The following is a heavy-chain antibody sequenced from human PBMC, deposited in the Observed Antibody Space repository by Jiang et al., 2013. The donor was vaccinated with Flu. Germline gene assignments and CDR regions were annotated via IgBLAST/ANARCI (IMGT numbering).Heavy chain of an antibody. Sequence: QLLESGGGVVQPGRSLRLSCAASGFTFSSYGMHWVRQAPGKGLEWVAVISYDGSNKYYADSVKGRFTISRDNSKNTLYLQMNSLRAEDTAVYYCAKGEKGYYYDSSGYRPSWGQGTLVTVSS. CDR2: ISYDGSNK. D-gene: IGHD3-22*01. CDR3: AKGEKGYYYDSSGYRPS. J-gene: IGHJ5*02. V-gene: IGHV3-30*18. CDR1: GFTFSSYG.